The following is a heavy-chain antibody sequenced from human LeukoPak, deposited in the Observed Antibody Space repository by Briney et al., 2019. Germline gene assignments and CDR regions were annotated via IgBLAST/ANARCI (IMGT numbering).Heavy chain of an antibody. CDR3: ARVRLTGSGYSATYYYYYYMDV. CDR1: GFTFSSYS. V-gene: IGHV3-48*01. Sequence: PGGSLRLSCAASGFTFSSYSMNWVRQAPGKGLEWVSYISSSSSTIYYADSVKGRFTISRGNAKNSLYLQMNSLRAEDTAVYYCARVRLTGSGYSATYYYYYYMDVWGKGTTVTVSS. J-gene: IGHJ6*03. CDR2: ISSSSSTI. D-gene: IGHD3-3*01.